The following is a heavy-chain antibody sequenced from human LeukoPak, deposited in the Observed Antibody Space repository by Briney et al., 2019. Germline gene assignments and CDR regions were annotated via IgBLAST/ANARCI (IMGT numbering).Heavy chain of an antibody. V-gene: IGHV1-18*01. D-gene: IGHD5-12*01. J-gene: IGHJ4*02. Sequence: ASVKVSCKASGYTFTSYGISWVRQAPGQGLEWMGWISAYNGNTNYAQKLQGRVTMTRDTSISTAYMELSRLRSDDTAVYYCARDINGYDPDYWGQGTLVTVSS. CDR1: GYTFTSYG. CDR2: ISAYNGNT. CDR3: ARDINGYDPDY.